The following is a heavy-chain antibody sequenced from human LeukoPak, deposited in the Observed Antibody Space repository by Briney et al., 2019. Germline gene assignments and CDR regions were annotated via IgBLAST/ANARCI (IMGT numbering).Heavy chain of an antibody. CDR1: GFTFSSYA. CDR3: AKTYYYDSSGYSRPYYYYAMDV. V-gene: IGHV3-23*01. CDR2: ISGSGVST. D-gene: IGHD3-22*01. Sequence: GGSLRLSCAASGFTFSSYAMSWVRQAPGKGLEWVSAISGSGVSTYYADSVKGRFTISRDNSKNTLYLQMNSLRDEDTAVYYCAKTYYYDSSGYSRPYYYYAMDVWGQGTTVTVSS. J-gene: IGHJ6*02.